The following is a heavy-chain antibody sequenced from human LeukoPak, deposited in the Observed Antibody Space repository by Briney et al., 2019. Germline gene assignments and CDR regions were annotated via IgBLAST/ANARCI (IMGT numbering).Heavy chain of an antibody. CDR1: GFTLSNYA. V-gene: IGHV3-23*01. CDR3: AKARNGDPPYYFDY. D-gene: IGHD4-17*01. Sequence: GGPLSLSCAACGFTLSNYAMSGVREAPGKGVEGGSAISGRGGRTYDADSERGRFTISRDNLMTTLYLQMNSLRAEDTAVYYCAKARNGDPPYYFDYWGQGTLVTVSS. J-gene: IGHJ4*02. CDR2: ISGRGGRT.